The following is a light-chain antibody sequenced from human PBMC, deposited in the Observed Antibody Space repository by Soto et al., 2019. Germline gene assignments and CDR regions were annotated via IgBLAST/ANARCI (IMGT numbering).Light chain of an antibody. CDR3: QQYYSYPRT. J-gene: IGKJ1*01. CDR1: QGISSY. V-gene: IGKV1-8*01. CDR2: AAS. Sequence: AIRMTQSPSSFSASTGDRVTITCRASQGISSYLAWYQQKPGKAPKLLIYAASTLQSGVPLRFSGSGSGTDFTLTISCLQSEDFATYYCQQYYSYPRTCGQGTKVEIK.